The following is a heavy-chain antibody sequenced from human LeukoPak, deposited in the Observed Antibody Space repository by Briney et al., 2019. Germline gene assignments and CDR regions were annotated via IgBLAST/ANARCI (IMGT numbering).Heavy chain of an antibody. CDR2: MNPNSGNT. CDR3: ASYSCSSLYYYYGMDV. CDR1: GYTFTSYD. J-gene: IGHJ6*02. Sequence: ASVKVSCKASGYTFTSYDINWVRQATGQGLEWMGWMNPNSGNTGYAQKFQGRVTMTRNTSISTAYMELSSLRSEDTAVYYCASYSCSSLYYYYGMDVWGQGTTVTVSS. D-gene: IGHD5-12*01. V-gene: IGHV1-8*01.